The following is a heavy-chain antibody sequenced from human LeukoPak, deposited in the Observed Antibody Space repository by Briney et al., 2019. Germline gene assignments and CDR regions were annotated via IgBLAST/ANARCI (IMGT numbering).Heavy chain of an antibody. CDR1: GFTFSSYA. D-gene: IGHD6-13*01. V-gene: IGHV3-23*01. Sequence: GGSLRLSCAASGFTFSSYAMSWVRQAPGKGLEWVSAISGSGGSTYYADSVKGRFTISRDNSKNTLYLQMDSLRAEDTAVYYCVGYSSSWYVGDFDYWGQETLVTVSS. CDR2: ISGSGGST. J-gene: IGHJ4*02. CDR3: VGYSSSWYVGDFDY.